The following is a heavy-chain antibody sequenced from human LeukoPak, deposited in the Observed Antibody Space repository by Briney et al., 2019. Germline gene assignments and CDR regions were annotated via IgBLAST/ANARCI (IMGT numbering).Heavy chain of an antibody. CDR2: INPNSGGT. J-gene: IGHJ4*02. Sequence: ASGKVSCKASGYTFTGYYMHWVRQAPGQGLEWMGWINPNSGGTNYAQKFQGRVTMTRDTSISTAYMELSRLRSDDTAVYYCARDHSSGWYGDYWGQGTLVTVSS. CDR3: ARDHSSGWYGDY. D-gene: IGHD6-19*01. CDR1: GYTFTGYY. V-gene: IGHV1-2*02.